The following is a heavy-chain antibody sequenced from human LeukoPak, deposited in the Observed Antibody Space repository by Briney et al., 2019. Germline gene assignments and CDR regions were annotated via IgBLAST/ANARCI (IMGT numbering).Heavy chain of an antibody. CDR2: INHSGST. CDR3: ARVPSYYSSRSSRFDP. J-gene: IGHJ5*02. D-gene: IGHD3-10*01. V-gene: IGHV4-34*01. Sequence: PSEALSLTCAVSGGSFSGYYWCWIRQPPGKGLEWIGEINHSGSTNYNPSLTRRVTISVDTSKNQFSLKLSSVTAADTAVYYCARVPSYYSSRSSRFDPWGQGTLVSVSS. CDR1: GGSFSGYY.